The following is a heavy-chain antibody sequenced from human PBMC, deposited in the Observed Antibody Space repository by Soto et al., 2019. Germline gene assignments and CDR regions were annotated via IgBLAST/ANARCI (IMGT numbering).Heavy chain of an antibody. CDR3: ARRWGAAVDY. J-gene: IGHJ4*02. D-gene: IGHD1-26*01. CDR2: IYYSGST. CDR1: GGSISSYY. Sequence: QVQLQESGPGLVKPSVTLSLTCTVSGGSISSYYWSWIRQPPGKGLEWIGYIYYSGSTNYNPSLKSRVTISVDTSKNQFSLKLSSVTAADTAVYYCARRWGAAVDYWGQGTLVTVSS. V-gene: IGHV4-59*08.